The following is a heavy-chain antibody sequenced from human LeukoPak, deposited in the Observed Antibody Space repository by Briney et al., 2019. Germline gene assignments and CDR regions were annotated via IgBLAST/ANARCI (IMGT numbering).Heavy chain of an antibody. J-gene: IGHJ4*02. Sequence: GGSLRLSCAASGFTFSSYSMNWVRQAPGKGLEWVSSISSCSSYIYYADSVKGRFTISRDNAKNSLYLQMNSLRAEDTAVYYCARDRGGYYYDRSGFFDYWGQGTLVTVSS. V-gene: IGHV3-21*01. CDR3: ARDRGGYYYDRSGFFDY. D-gene: IGHD3-22*01. CDR1: GFTFSSYS. CDR2: ISSCSSYI.